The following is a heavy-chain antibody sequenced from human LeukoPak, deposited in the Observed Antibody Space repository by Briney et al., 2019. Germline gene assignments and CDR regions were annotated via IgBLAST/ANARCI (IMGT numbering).Heavy chain of an antibody. CDR3: ARETATLTYFDY. V-gene: IGHV4-61*02. Sequence: SQTLSLTCSVSGGSVTSGPNYWSWIRQPAGKELEWVGRIYSSGGTNYNPSLKGRVTISVDTSKNQFSLQLSSVTAADMAVYYCARETATLTYFDYWGQGTLVTVSS. J-gene: IGHJ4*02. D-gene: IGHD5-12*01. CDR2: IYSSGGT. CDR1: GGSVTSGPNY.